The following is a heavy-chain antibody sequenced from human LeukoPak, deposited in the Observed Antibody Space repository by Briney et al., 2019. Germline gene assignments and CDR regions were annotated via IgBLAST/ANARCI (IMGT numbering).Heavy chain of an antibody. D-gene: IGHD3-22*01. V-gene: IGHV1-18*01. Sequence: ASVKVSCKASGYTFNRYVICWVRQAPGQGLEWVGRISAYNGNTNYAQKFQGRVTMTTDTSTSTAHMEMWSLRSDDTAVYYCARDLDSSGYYRSDAFNIWGQGTMVTVSS. CDR3: ARDLDSSGYYRSDAFNI. J-gene: IGHJ3*02. CDR2: ISAYNGNT. CDR1: GYTFNRYV.